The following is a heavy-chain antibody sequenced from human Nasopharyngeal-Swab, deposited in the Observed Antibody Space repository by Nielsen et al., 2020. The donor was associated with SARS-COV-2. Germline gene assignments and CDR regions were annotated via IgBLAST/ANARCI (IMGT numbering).Heavy chain of an antibody. J-gene: IGHJ6*02. CDR3: ARLKSLGMDV. Sequence: GSLRLSCTVSGGSISSSSYYWGWIRQPPGKGLEWIGSIYYSGSTYYNPSLKSRVTISVDTSKNQFSLKLSSVTAADTAVYYCARLKSLGMDVWGQGTTVTVSS. CDR2: IYYSGST. V-gene: IGHV4-39*07. CDR1: GGSISSSSYY.